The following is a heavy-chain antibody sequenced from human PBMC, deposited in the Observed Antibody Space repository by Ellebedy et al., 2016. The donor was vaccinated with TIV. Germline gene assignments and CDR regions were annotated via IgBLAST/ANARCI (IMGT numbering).Heavy chain of an antibody. CDR1: GFTFTDAW. V-gene: IGHV3-7*03. CDR2: IKHDGSGK. J-gene: IGHJ4*02. Sequence: GGSLRLSCAASGFTFTDAWMSWVRQAPGKGLEWVANIKHDGSGKYYVDSVRGRFTISRDNAKDSLYLQMNSLRAEDTAVYYCAGRAYNWNDGSLFDYWGQGTLVTVSS. CDR3: AGRAYNWNDGSLFDY. D-gene: IGHD1-1*01.